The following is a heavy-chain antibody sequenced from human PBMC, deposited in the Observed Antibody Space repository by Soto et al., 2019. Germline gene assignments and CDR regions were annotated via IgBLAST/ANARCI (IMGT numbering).Heavy chain of an antibody. Sequence: QVQLQESGPGLVKPSGTLSLTCAVSGGSISSSNWWSWVRQPPGKGLEWIVEIYHSGSTNYNPSLQSRVTISVDKSKNQFTLKLISVTAAGTAVYYGASGSLRDYDYVWGGGVDSWGQGTLVTVSS. CDR2: IYHSGST. D-gene: IGHD3-16*01. CDR3: ASGSLRDYDYVWGGGVDS. J-gene: IGHJ4*02. CDR1: GGSISSSNW. V-gene: IGHV4-4*02.